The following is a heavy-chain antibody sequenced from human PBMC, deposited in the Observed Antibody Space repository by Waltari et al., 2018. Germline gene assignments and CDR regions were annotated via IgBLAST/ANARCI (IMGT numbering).Heavy chain of an antibody. D-gene: IGHD2-2*01. CDR3: ARGSSTSCYPY. V-gene: IGHV1-8*02. Sequence: QVQLVQSGAEVKKPGSSVKVSCKASGGTFSSYAINWVRQATGQGLEWMGWMNPNSGNTGYAQKVQGRVTMTRNTSISTAYMELSSLRSEDTDVYYWARGSSTSCYPYWGQGTLVTVSS. J-gene: IGHJ4*02. CDR1: GGTFSSYA. CDR2: MNPNSGNT.